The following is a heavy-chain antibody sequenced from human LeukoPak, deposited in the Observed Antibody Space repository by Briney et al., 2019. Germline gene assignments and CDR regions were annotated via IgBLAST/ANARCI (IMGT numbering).Heavy chain of an antibody. CDR2: ISPSGRST. CDR1: GFAFSAFT. D-gene: IGHD7-27*01. Sequence: GGSLRLSCAASGFAFSAFTMNWVRQAPGKGLELVSSISPSGRSTFHSDSVKGRFTVSRDNAQNSLFLQMNSLRAEDTGVYYCARDFSGESGYSGYWGQGALVTVSS. V-gene: IGHV3-21*01. CDR3: ARDFSGESGYSGY. J-gene: IGHJ4*02.